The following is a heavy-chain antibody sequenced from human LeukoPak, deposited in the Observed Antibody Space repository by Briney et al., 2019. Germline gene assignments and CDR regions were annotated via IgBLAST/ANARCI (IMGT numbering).Heavy chain of an antibody. CDR3: ARGSHMDV. J-gene: IGHJ6*02. CDR2: IYSGGST. CDR1: GFTFSSYS. D-gene: IGHD3-10*01. V-gene: IGHV3-53*01. Sequence: TGGSLRLSCAASGFTFSSYSMSWVRQAPGKGLEWVSVIYSGGSTYYADSVKGRFTISRDNSKNTLYLQTNSLRAEDTAVYYCARGSHMDVWGQGTTVTVSS.